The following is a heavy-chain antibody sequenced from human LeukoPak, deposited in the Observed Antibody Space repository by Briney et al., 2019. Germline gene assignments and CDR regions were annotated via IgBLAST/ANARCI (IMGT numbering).Heavy chain of an antibody. Sequence: PGRSLRLPCAASGFIFSSSGIHWVRQAPGKGLVWVAGISYDGSEKYYAESVKGRFTISRDNSKTTVYLQMNSLKIEDTAVYYCAKDLLAVTAPKAYFDFWGQGTLVTVSS. V-gene: IGHV3-30*18. J-gene: IGHJ4*02. CDR1: GFIFSSSG. CDR2: ISYDGSEK. CDR3: AKDLLAVTAPKAYFDF. D-gene: IGHD2-21*02.